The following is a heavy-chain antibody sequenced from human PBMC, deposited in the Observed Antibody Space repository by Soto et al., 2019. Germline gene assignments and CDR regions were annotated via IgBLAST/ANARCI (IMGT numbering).Heavy chain of an antibody. CDR2: IIPILGIA. Sequence: EASVKVSCKASGGAFSSYTISWVRQAPGQGLEWMGRIIPILGIANYAQKFQGRVTITADKSTSTAYMELSSLRSEDTAVYYCARTYYDILTGPSYYYYYGMDVWGQGTTVTVSS. CDR3: ARTYYDILTGPSYYYYYGMDV. D-gene: IGHD3-9*01. CDR1: GGAFSSYT. V-gene: IGHV1-69*02. J-gene: IGHJ6*02.